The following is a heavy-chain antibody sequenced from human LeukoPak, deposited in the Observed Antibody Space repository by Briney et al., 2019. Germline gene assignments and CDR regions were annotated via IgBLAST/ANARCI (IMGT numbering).Heavy chain of an antibody. D-gene: IGHD3-10*01. CDR2: IYSGGNT. CDR3: AKSPYFYNSGRSVDV. Sequence: GTLSLTCAVSGGSISSSNWWSWVRQAPGKGLEWVSFIYSGGNTHYSDSVKGRFTISRDNSKNTLYLQMNRLRAEDTAVYYCAKSPYFYNSGRSVDVWGKGTTVTVSS. CDR1: GGSISSSNW. V-gene: IGHV3-53*01. J-gene: IGHJ6*04.